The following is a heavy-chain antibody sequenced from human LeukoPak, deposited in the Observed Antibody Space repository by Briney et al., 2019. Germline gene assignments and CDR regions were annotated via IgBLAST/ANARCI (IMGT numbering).Heavy chain of an antibody. CDR2: ISYDGSNK. Sequence: PGRSLRLSCAASGFTFSSYAMHWVRQAPGKGLEWVAVISYDGSNKYYADSVKGRFTISRDNSKNTLYLQMNSLRAEDTAVYYCARDRGQWLVYFDYWGQGTLVTVSS. CDR1: GFTFSSYA. J-gene: IGHJ4*02. D-gene: IGHD6-19*01. V-gene: IGHV3-30-3*01. CDR3: ARDRGQWLVYFDY.